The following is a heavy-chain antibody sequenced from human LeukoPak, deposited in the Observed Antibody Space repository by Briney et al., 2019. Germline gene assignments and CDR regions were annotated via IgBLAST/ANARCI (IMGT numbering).Heavy chain of an antibody. CDR2: IYYSGRT. D-gene: IGHD3-22*01. J-gene: IGHJ4*02. CDR3: ATAFWYYYTIVYSFYFDY. Sequence: PSETLSLTCAVYSGSVSCYYWMWLRQPTGKGLEWIGYIYYSGRTNYNPSLKSRVTISEDTSKNQFSLKLSSVTSADTAVYYCATAFWYYYTIVYSFYFDYWGWGTVVTVS. CDR1: SGSVSCYY. V-gene: IGHV4-59*02.